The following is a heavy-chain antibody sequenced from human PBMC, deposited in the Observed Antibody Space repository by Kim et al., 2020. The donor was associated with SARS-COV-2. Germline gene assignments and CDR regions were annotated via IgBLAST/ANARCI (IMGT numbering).Heavy chain of an antibody. CDR3: ARALGGSYLNAFDI. CDR2: ISYDGSNK. J-gene: IGHJ3*02. Sequence: GGSLRLSCAASGFTFSSYSMHWVRQAPGKGLEWVAVISYDGSNKYYADFVKGRFTISRDNSKNTLYLQMNSLRAEDTAVYYCARALGGSYLNAFDIWGQGTMVTVSS. D-gene: IGHD1-26*01. CDR1: GFTFSSYS. V-gene: IGHV3-30-3*01.